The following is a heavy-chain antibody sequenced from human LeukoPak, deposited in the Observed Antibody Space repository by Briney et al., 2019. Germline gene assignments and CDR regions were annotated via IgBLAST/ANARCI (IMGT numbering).Heavy chain of an antibody. CDR2: ISYDGSNK. D-gene: IGHD4-17*01. V-gene: IGHV3-30*18. CDR1: GFTFSSYG. CDR3: AKEGPGHDYGDSYYFDY. J-gene: IGHJ4*02. Sequence: TGGSLRLSCAASGFTFSSYGMHWVRQAPGKGLEWVSVISYDGSNKYYADSVKGRFTISRDNSKNTLYLQMNSLRAEDTAVYYCAKEGPGHDYGDSYYFDYWGQGTLVTVSS.